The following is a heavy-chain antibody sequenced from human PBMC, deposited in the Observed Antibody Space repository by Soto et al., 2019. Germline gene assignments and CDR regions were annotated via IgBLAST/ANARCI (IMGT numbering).Heavy chain of an antibody. CDR2: IYDSGSS. V-gene: IGHV4-30-4*01. Sequence: SETLSLTCTVSGASISSGDYFWSWIRQSPGKGLEWIGYIYDSGSSYYNPSLKSRVTMSVDTSKNQFSLKLRSVTAADTAVYYCAREKGYISGPKNFDYWGQGALVTVSS. CDR1: GASISSGDYF. D-gene: IGHD5-12*01. J-gene: IGHJ4*02. CDR3: AREKGYISGPKNFDY.